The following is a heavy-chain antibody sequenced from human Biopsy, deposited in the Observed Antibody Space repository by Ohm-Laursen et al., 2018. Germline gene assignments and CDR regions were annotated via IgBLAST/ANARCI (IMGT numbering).Heavy chain of an antibody. CDR1: GFTFDDYA. D-gene: IGHD6-19*01. V-gene: IGHV3-9*01. J-gene: IGHJ5*01. CDR3: AREQPALSGGGSWFDS. Sequence: SLRLSCAASGFTFDDYAMYWVRHAPGKGLEWVSGISWNSGSKGYADSVKGRFTISRDSAKNSLYLQMNSLRADDSAVYFCAREQPALSGGGSWFDSWGQGTLVIVSS. CDR2: ISWNSGSK.